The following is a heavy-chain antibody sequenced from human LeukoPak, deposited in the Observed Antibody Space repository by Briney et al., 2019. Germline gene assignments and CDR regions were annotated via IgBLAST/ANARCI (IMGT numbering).Heavy chain of an antibody. CDR1: GFTFDDYA. V-gene: IGHV3-9*01. Sequence: GGSLRLSCATSGFTFDDYAMHWVRQAPGKGLEWVSGISWNSGSIGYADSVKGRFTISRDNAKNSLYLQMNSLRAEDTALYYCAKGLNYDIFTGPDYWGQGTLVTVSS. J-gene: IGHJ4*02. D-gene: IGHD3-9*01. CDR2: ISWNSGSI. CDR3: AKGLNYDIFTGPDY.